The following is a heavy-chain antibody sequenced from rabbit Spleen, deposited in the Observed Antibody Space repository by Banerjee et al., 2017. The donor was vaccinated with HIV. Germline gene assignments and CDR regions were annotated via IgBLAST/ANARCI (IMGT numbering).Heavy chain of an antibody. V-gene: IGHV1S7*01. CDR1: GFTISNYW. D-gene: IGHD1-1*01. J-gene: IGHJ4*01. Sequence: QLKESGGRLVQPGGSLTLSCKGSGFTISNYWVNWVRQAPGKGLEWIGCIYTTIDTTYYANWVNGRFTISSDNAQNTVDLQMNSLTAADTATYFCAREDVGGSYTLWGPGTLSPS. CDR2: IYTTIDTT. CDR3: AREDVGGSYTL.